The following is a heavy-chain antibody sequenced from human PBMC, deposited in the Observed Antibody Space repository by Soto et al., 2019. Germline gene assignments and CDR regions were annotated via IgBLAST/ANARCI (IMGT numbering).Heavy chain of an antibody. Sequence: GESLKISCKGFGYSFTSYWIGWVLQMPGKGLEWMGIIYPGDSDTRYSPSFQGQVTISADKSISTAYLQWSSLKASDTAMYYCARSRIAARPYYYYYYMDVWGKGTTVTVSS. V-gene: IGHV5-51*01. CDR1: GYSFTSYW. D-gene: IGHD6-6*01. CDR3: ARSRIAARPYYYYYYMDV. J-gene: IGHJ6*03. CDR2: IYPGDSDT.